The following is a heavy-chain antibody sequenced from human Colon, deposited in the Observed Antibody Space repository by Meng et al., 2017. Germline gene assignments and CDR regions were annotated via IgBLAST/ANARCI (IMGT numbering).Heavy chain of an antibody. CDR3: FHSSAHLIYASS. V-gene: IGHV2-5*02. J-gene: IGHJ5*02. CDR1: WAALTTSGEG. CDR2: VYLDGDS. Sequence: TFTRASPTLVKPRRALTLTLTCSWAALTTSGEGVVWMSLPPGQALEWLALVYLDGDSRYRPSLRNRLTITKDTSRNQVVLTITIVDPVDTGTYFCFHSSAHLIYASSWGQGTLVTVSS. D-gene: IGHD3/OR15-3a*01.